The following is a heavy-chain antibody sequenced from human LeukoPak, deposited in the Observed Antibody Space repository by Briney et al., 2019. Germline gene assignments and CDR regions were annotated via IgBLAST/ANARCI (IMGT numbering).Heavy chain of an antibody. V-gene: IGHV4-59*01. J-gene: IGHJ4*02. D-gene: IGHD6-19*01. CDR1: GGSISSYY. Sequence: SETLSLTCTVSGGSISSYYWSWIRQPPGKGLEWIGYIYYSGSTNYNPSLKSRVTISVDTSKNQFSLKLSSVTAADTAVYYCAREEPGIAVAGAFDYWGQGTLVTVSS. CDR3: AREEPGIAVAGAFDY. CDR2: IYYSGST.